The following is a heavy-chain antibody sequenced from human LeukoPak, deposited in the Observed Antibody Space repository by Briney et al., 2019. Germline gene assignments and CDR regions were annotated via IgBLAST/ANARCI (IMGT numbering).Heavy chain of an antibody. V-gene: IGHV3-11*01. CDR3: ARAVAGIPSDY. J-gene: IGHJ4*02. D-gene: IGHD6-19*01. CDR1: GFSFNNYY. Sequence: GGSLRLSCAASGFSFNNYYMGWIRQAPVKGLEWVSYISASGSTIFYADSVKGRFTISRDNAKNSLYLQMNSLRAEDTALYYCARAVAGIPSDYWGQGTLVTVSS. CDR2: ISASGSTI.